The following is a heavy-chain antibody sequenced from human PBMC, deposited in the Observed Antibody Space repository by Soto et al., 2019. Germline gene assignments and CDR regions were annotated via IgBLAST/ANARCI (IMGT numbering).Heavy chain of an antibody. CDR2: IVVGSGDT. V-gene: IGHV1-58*01. CDR3: EAALYSGYAGIDY. CDR1: GFSFTNSA. J-gene: IGHJ4*02. Sequence: ASVKVSCKTSGFSFTNSAVQWVRQARGQHLEWIGRIVVGSGDTDYAQEFQERATITRDMSTSTVNMELSSLRSDDTAVYYCEAALYSGYAGIDYWGQGTLVTVSS. D-gene: IGHD5-12*01.